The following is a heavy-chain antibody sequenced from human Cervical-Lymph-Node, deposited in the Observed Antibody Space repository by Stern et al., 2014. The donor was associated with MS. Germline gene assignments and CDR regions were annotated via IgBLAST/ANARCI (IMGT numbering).Heavy chain of an antibody. D-gene: IGHD3-22*01. V-gene: IGHV1-58*01. CDR2: IVVGSGNT. CDR1: GFTFTSSA. J-gene: IGHJ3*02. Sequence: QLVESGPEVKKPGTSVKVSCKASGFTFTSSAVQWVRQARGQRLAWIGRIVVGSGNTNYAQKFQERFTFPRDMSTSTAYMERSSLRSEYTAVYYCAAEPMYYSDSVGAFDIWGQGTMVTVSS. CDR3: AAEPMYYSDSVGAFDI.